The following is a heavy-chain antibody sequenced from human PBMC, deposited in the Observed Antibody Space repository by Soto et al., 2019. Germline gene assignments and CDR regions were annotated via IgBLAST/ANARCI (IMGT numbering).Heavy chain of an antibody. Sequence: GGSLRLSCAASGFTFSSYAMSWVRRAQGKGXXXXXXXSGSGGSTYYADSVKGRFTISRDNSKNTLYLQMNSLRAKDTAVYYCAKAMSVNYDFWSGYYTDYYYGMDVWGQGTTVTVSS. CDR1: GFTFSSYA. CDR2: XSGSGGST. D-gene: IGHD3-3*01. CDR3: AKAMSVNYDFWSGYYTDYYYGMDV. V-gene: IGHV3-23*01. J-gene: IGHJ6*02.